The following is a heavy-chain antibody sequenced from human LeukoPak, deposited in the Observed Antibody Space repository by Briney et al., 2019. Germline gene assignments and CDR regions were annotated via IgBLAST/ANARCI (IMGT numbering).Heavy chain of an antibody. CDR2: IIPNSGDT. V-gene: IGHV1-2*06. CDR1: GYTFSGSY. CDR3: ASDSVATARIGYYYYYMDV. J-gene: IGHJ6*03. Sequence: ASVKVSCKASGYTFSGSYIHWVRQAPGQGLEWLGRIIPNSGDTNYAQNLHGRVTMTRDTSISTAYMELSRLRSDDTAVYYCASDSVATARIGYYYYYMDVWGKGTTVTVSS. D-gene: IGHD5-18*01.